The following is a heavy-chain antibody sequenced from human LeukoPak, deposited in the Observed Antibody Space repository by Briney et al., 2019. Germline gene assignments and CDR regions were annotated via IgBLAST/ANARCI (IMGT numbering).Heavy chain of an antibody. CDR2: IWYDGSKK. CDR3: ARGEQLEN. D-gene: IGHD6-13*01. CDR1: GFTFSSFG. J-gene: IGHJ4*02. Sequence: GGSLRPSCAASGFTFSSFGMHWVRQAPGKGLEWVAIIWYDGSKKYYADSLRGRFTISRDNSKNTLYLQMNSLRAEDTAVYYCARGEQLENWGQGTLVTVSS. V-gene: IGHV3-33*01.